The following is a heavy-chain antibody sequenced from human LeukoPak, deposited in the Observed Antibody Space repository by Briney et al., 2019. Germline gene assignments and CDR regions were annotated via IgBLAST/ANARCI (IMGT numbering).Heavy chain of an antibody. V-gene: IGHV4-61*02. J-gene: IGHJ4*02. CDR3: ARDLREVAGFYFDY. CDR1: GGSISSGNYY. D-gene: IGHD6-19*01. CDR2: IYTSGST. Sequence: PSETLSLTCTVSGGSISSGNYYWSWIRQPAGKGLEWIGRIYTSGSTYYNPSLKSRVTISVDTSKNQFSLKLSSVTAADTAVYYCARDLREVAGFYFDYWGQGTLVTVSS.